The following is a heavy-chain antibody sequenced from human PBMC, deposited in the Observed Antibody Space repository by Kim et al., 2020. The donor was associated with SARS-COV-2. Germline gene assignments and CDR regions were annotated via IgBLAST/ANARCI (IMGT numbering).Heavy chain of an antibody. D-gene: IGHD1-26*01. Sequence: SETLSLTCSVSGGSISSYYWSWIRQPPGKELEWIGYIDYSGTTNYNPSLNSRVTISVDTSKNQFSLKLSSVTAADTAFYYCARGAPVSKYGVGLHYYYY. CDR3: ARGAPVSKYGVGLHYYYY. J-gene: IGHJ6*03. V-gene: IGHV4-59*01. CDR2: IDYSGTT. CDR1: GGSISSYY.